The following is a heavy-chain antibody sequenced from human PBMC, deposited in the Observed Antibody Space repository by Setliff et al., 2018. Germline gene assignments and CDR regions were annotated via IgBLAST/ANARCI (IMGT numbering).Heavy chain of an antibody. CDR2: ISYDGSNK. J-gene: IGHJ4*02. D-gene: IGHD5-18*01. V-gene: IGHV3-30*04. CDR3: ARGGYSYGYGTPKTFDY. CDR1: GFTFSSYA. Sequence: GSLRLSCAASGFTFSSYAMHWVRQAPGKGLEWVAVISYDGSNKYYADSVKGRFTISRDNSKNTLYLQMNSLRAEDTAVYYCARGGYSYGYGTPKTFDYWGQGTLVTVSS.